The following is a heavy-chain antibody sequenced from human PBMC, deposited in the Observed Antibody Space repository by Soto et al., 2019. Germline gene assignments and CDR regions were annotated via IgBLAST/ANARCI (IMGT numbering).Heavy chain of an antibody. D-gene: IGHD6-19*01. J-gene: IGHJ4*02. CDR2: IKQDGSEK. CDR3: AREQWLPHYYFDY. CDR1: GFTFSSYW. V-gene: IGHV3-7*03. Sequence: EVQLVESGGGLVQPGGSLRLSCAASGFTFSSYWMSWVRQAPGKGLEWVANIKQDGSEKYYVDSVKGRFTISRDNAKNSLCLQMNSLRAEDTAAYYCAREQWLPHYYFDYWGQGTLVTVSS.